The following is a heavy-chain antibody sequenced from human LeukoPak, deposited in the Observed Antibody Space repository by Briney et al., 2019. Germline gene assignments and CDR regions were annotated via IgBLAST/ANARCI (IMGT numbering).Heavy chain of an antibody. CDR2: INPSGGST. Sequence: GASVKVSCKASGYTFTSYYMHWVRQAPGQGLEWMGIINPSGGSTSYAQKFQGRVTMTRDTSTSTVYMELSSLRSEDTAVYYCARGLAAAGTVKKYYYYMDVWGKGTTVTVSS. CDR3: ARGLAAAGTVKKYYYYMDV. D-gene: IGHD6-13*01. V-gene: IGHV1-46*01. CDR1: GYTFTSYY. J-gene: IGHJ6*03.